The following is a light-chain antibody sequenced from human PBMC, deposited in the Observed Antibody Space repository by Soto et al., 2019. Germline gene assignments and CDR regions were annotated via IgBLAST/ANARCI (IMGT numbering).Light chain of an antibody. CDR1: QSVSGN. Sequence: EIVMTQSPATLSVSPGERATLSCRASQSVSGNLAWYQQKPGQAPRLLIYAASTRATGIPARFSGSGSGTKFTLTISSLQSEDYNWPPITFGPGTKDYIK. CDR3: T. J-gene: IGKJ3*01. V-gene: IGKV3-15*01. CDR2: AAS.